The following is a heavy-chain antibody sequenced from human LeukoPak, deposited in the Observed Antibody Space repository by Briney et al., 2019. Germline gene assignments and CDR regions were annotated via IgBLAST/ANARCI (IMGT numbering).Heavy chain of an antibody. D-gene: IGHD5-12*01. CDR3: ARVLVQGNGYSGYDEPFDY. CDR2: INHSGST. J-gene: IGHJ4*02. CDR1: GGSFSGYY. V-gene: IGHV4-34*01. Sequence: PSETLSLTCAVYGGSFSGYYWSWIRQPPGKGLEWIGEINHSGSTNYNPSLKSRVTISVDTSKSQFSLKLSSVTAADTAVYYCARVLVQGNGYSGYDEPFDYWGQGTLVTVSS.